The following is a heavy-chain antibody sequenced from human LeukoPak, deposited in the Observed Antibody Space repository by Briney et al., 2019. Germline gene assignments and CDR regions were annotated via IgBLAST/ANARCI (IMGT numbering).Heavy chain of an antibody. CDR1: GFTFSSYS. CDR3: ARDILAVTDDAFDI. CDR2: ISSGSSYI. D-gene: IGHD2-21*02. J-gene: IGHJ3*02. V-gene: IGHV3-21*01. Sequence: PGGSLRLSCAASGFTFSSYSMNWVRQAPGKGLEWVSSISSGSSYIYYADSVKGRFTISRDNAKNSLYLQMNSLRAEDTAVYYCARDILAVTDDAFDIWGQGTMVTVSS.